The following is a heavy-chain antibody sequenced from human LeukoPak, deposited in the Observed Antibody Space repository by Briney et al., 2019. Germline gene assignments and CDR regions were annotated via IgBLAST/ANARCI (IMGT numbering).Heavy chain of an antibody. CDR2: INHNSGGT. CDR1: GYTFTGYF. D-gene: IGHD6-13*01. Sequence: VASVKVSCKASGYTFTGYFMYWVRQAPGQGLEWMGWINHNSGGTNYAQKFQGRVTMTRDTSISTSYMELSRLRSDDTAVYYCARGYSSSYFDYWGQGTLVTVSS. CDR3: ARGYSSSYFDY. J-gene: IGHJ4*02. V-gene: IGHV1-2*02.